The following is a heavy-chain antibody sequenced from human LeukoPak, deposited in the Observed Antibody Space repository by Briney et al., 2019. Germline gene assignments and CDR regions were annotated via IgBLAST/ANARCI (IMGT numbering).Heavy chain of an antibody. CDR3: ARETPEYD. CDR1: GFTFSNYG. V-gene: IGHV3-48*02. CDR2: ISSSSSTI. Sequence: PGRSLRLSCATSGFTFSNYGMNWVRQAPGKGLEWVSYISSSSSTIYYADSVKGRFTISRDNAKNSLYLQMNSLRDEDTAVYYCARETPEYDWGQGTLVTVSS. D-gene: IGHD1-14*01. J-gene: IGHJ4*02.